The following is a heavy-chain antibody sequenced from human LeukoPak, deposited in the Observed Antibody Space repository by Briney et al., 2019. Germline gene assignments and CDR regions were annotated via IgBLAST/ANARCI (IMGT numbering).Heavy chain of an antibody. Sequence: SETLSLTCAVSGYSISSGYYWGWIRQPPGKGLEWIGSIYHSGSTYYNPSLKGRVTISVDTSKNQFSLKLSSVTAADTAVYYCARGHYDFWSGYYDYDAFDIWGQGTMVTVSS. CDR1: GYSISSGYY. D-gene: IGHD3-3*01. CDR2: IYHSGST. J-gene: IGHJ3*02. CDR3: ARGHYDFWSGYYDYDAFDI. V-gene: IGHV4-38-2*01.